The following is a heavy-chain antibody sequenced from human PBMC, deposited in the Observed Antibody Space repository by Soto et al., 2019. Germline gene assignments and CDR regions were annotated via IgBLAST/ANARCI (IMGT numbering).Heavy chain of an antibody. V-gene: IGHV5-10-1*01. CDR3: ARLKKDIVVVPAAYPPYYYGMDV. CDR2: IDPSDSYT. Sequence: GESLKISCKGSGYSFTSYWISWVRQMPGKGLEWMGRIDPSDSYTNYSPSFQGHVTISADKSISTAYLQWSSLKASDTAMYYCARLKKDIVVVPAAYPPYYYGMDVWGQGTTVTVSS. D-gene: IGHD2-2*01. J-gene: IGHJ6*02. CDR1: GYSFTSYW.